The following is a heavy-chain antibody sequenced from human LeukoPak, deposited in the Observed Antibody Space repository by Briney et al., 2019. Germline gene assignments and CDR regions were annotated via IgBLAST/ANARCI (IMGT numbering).Heavy chain of an antibody. Sequence: PGGSLRLSSAACGYRFFGYTMKWVRQAPGKGLEWVSSITYNSAATYYLDSVKARFTISIDNSRSTLYLQMDSLTAEDTALYYCAKDGLYLDASTHIYYFDSWGQGTLVAVSS. CDR2: ITYNSAAT. J-gene: IGHJ4*02. CDR3: AKDGLYLDASTHIYYFDS. CDR1: GYRFFGYT. V-gene: IGHV3-23*01. D-gene: IGHD2-2*01.